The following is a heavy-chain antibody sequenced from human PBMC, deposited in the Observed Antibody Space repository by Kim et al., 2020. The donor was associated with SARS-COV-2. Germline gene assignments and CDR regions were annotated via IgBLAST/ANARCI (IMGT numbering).Heavy chain of an antibody. CDR1: GYTVTSYG. V-gene: IGHV1-18*04. J-gene: IGHJ6*02. Sequence: ASVKVSCKASGYTVTSYGISWVRQAPGQGLEWMGWISAYNGNTNYAQKLQGRVTMTTDTSTSTAYMELRSLRSDDTAVYYCARVGDPIYGRSSGWYISYYYGMDVWGQGTTVTVSS. CDR3: ARVGDPIYGRSSGWYISYYYGMDV. CDR2: ISAYNGNT. D-gene: IGHD6-19*01.